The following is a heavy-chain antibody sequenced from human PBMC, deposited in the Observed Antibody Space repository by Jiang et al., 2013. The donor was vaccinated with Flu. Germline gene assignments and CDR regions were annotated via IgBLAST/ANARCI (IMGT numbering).Heavy chain of an antibody. CDR3: AREGRGYCSSTSCYGVSYYYYYMDV. CDR1: GGSVSSGSYY. V-gene: IGHV4-61*01. Sequence: GSGLVKPSETLSLTCTVSGGSVSSGSYYWSWIRQPPGKGLEWIGYIYYSGSTNYNPSLKSRVTISVDTSKNQFSLKLSSVTAADTAVYYCAREGRGYCSSTSCYGVSYYYYYMDVWGKGTTVTVSS. D-gene: IGHD2-2*01. CDR2: IYYSGST. J-gene: IGHJ6*03.